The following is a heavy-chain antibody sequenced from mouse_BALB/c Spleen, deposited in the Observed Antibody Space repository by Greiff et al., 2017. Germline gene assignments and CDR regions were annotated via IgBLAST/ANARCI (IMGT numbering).Heavy chain of an antibody. V-gene: IGHV2-6-2*01. CDR3: ARHDYDGGNYAMDY. CDR2: IWSDGST. Sequence: QVQLQQSGPDLVAPSQSLSITCTVSGFSLTSYGVHWVRQPPGKGLEWLVVIWSDGSTTYNSALKSRLSISKDNSKSQVFLKMNSRQTDDTAMYYCARHDYDGGNYAMDYWGQGTSVTVSS. D-gene: IGHD2-4*01. CDR1: GFSLTSYG. J-gene: IGHJ4*01.